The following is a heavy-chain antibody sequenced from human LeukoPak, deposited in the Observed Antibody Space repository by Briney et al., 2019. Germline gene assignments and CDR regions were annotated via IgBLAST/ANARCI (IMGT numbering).Heavy chain of an antibody. CDR3: ARHSRNCSGGYCYLYY. V-gene: IGHV4-39*01. CDR1: GGSISSDSYY. CDR2: IYSGGTT. J-gene: IGHJ4*02. D-gene: IGHD2-15*01. Sequence: SETLSLTRAVSGGSISSDSYYWGWIRQPLGKGLEWIGSIYSGGTTYYNPSLKSRVTISVDTSKNQFSLKLTSVTAADAAAYYCARHSRNCSGGYCYLYYWGQGTQVTVSS.